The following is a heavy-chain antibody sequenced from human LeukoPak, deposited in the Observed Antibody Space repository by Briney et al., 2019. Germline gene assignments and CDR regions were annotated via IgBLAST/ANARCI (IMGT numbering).Heavy chain of an antibody. V-gene: IGHV1-2*02. D-gene: IGHD4-17*01. J-gene: IGHJ4*02. Sequence: GASVKVSCKASGYTFTGYYMHWVRQAPGQGLEWMGWINPNSGGTNYAQKFQGRVTMTRDTSISTAYMELSRLRSDDTAVYYCAREYGDYGGGYFDYWGQGTLVTVSS. CDR3: AREYGDYGGGYFDY. CDR2: INPNSGGT. CDR1: GYTFTGYY.